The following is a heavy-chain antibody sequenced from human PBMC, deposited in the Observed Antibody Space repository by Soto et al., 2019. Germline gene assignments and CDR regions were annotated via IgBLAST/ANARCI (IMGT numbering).Heavy chain of an antibody. D-gene: IGHD1-7*01. Sequence: PGGSLRLSCAASAFTFSSYGMHWVRQAPGKGLEWVAIIWFDGSDKHYADSVKDRFTISRDNSKNTLYLQMNSLRAEDTAVYYCPRDGGGYNWNYDFDYWGLGTLVTVSS. V-gene: IGHV3-33*01. J-gene: IGHJ4*02. CDR3: PRDGGGYNWNYDFDY. CDR1: AFTFSSYG. CDR2: IWFDGSDK.